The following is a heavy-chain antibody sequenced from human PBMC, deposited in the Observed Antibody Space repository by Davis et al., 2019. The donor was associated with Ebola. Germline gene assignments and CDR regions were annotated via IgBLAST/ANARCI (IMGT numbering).Heavy chain of an antibody. CDR3: ATLQTPLYMKSSADDY. Sequence: GGSLRLSCTSSGLPLNSYAINWIRQAPGKGLEWVSSISSDGHYIFYADLLKGRFTISRDHAQGAVFLQMDSLSGEDTAVYYCATLQTPLYMKSSADDYWGQGALVTVSS. J-gene: IGHJ4*02. CDR2: ISSDGHYI. V-gene: IGHV3-21*01. CDR1: GLPLNSYA. D-gene: IGHD2-2*02.